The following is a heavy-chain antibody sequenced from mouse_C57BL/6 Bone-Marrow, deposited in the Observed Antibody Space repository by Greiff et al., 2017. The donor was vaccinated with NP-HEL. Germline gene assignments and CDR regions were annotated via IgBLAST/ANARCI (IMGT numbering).Heavy chain of an antibody. Sequence: EVQGVESGGGLVQPGGSLKLSCAASGFTFSDYGMAWVRQAPRKGPEWVAFISNLAYSIYYADTVTGRFTISSENAKNPLYLEISRLRSEDTAMYYCAGHSGFDGNYAMDYWGQGTSVTVSS. V-gene: IGHV5-15*01. J-gene: IGHJ4*01. CDR1: GFTFSDYG. CDR3: AGHSGFDGNYAMDY. D-gene: IGHD2-1*01. CDR2: ISNLAYSI.